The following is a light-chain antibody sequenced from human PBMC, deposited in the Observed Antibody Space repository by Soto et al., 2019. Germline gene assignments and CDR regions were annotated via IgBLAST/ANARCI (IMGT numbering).Light chain of an antibody. CDR3: QQYGDSPQT. Sequence: ENVLTQSPGTLSLSPGERATLSCRASQSVRSSYLAWYQQKPGQAPRLLLYDASSRATGIPDRFSGSGSGTDFTLSIDRLEPEDFAVYYCQQYGDSPQTFGQGTRPEI. CDR1: QSVRSSY. CDR2: DAS. V-gene: IGKV3-20*01. J-gene: IGKJ5*01.